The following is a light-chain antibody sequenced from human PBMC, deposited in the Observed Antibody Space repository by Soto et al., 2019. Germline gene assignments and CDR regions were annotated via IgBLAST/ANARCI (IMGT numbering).Light chain of an antibody. CDR3: AAWDDSLNGYV. J-gene: IGLJ1*01. CDR2: SND. CDR1: SSNIGSNS. V-gene: IGLV1-44*01. Sequence: QSVLTQPPSASGTPGQRVTLSGSGSSSNIGSNSVNSYQQLPGTAPKLLIYSNDRRPSGLPDRFSASKSGTSASLAISGLQSEDEADYYCAAWDDSLNGYVFGTGTKVTVL.